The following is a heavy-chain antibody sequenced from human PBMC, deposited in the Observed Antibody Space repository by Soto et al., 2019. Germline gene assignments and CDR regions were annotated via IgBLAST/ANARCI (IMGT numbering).Heavy chain of an antibody. Sequence: SETLSLTCTVSGGSISSYYWSWIRQPPGKGLEWIGYIYYSGSTNYNPSLKSRVTISVDTSKNQFSLKLSSVTAADTAMYYCGRASVRFLENWFDPWGQGTLVTVSS. J-gene: IGHJ5*02. CDR3: GRASVRFLENWFDP. D-gene: IGHD3-3*01. CDR2: IYYSGST. V-gene: IGHV4-59*01. CDR1: GGSISSYY.